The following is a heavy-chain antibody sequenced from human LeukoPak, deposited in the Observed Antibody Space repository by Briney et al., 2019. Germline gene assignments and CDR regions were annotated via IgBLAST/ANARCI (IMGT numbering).Heavy chain of an antibody. Sequence: GSLRLSCAASGFTFSSYGMHWVRQAPGKGLEWVAVIWYDGSNKYYADSVKGRFTISRDNSKNTLYLQMNSLRAEDTAVYYCARDGYCSSTSCYLSLYYYYGMDVWGQGTTVTVSS. J-gene: IGHJ6*02. CDR1: GFTFSSYG. CDR3: ARDGYCSSTSCYLSLYYYYGMDV. CDR2: IWYDGSNK. V-gene: IGHV3-33*01. D-gene: IGHD2-2*03.